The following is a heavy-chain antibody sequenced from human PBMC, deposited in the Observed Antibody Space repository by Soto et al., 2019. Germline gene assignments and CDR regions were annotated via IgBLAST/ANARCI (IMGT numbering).Heavy chain of an antibody. CDR3: ARMINHGDYFDY. Sequence: SETLSLTCTVSGGSISSYYWSWIRQPPGKGLEWIGYIYYSRSTNYNPSLKSRVTISVDTSKNQFSLKLSSVTAADTAVYYCARMINHGDYFDYWGQGTLVTVSS. V-gene: IGHV4-59*01. D-gene: IGHD3-16*01. CDR2: IYYSRST. CDR1: GGSISSYY. J-gene: IGHJ4*02.